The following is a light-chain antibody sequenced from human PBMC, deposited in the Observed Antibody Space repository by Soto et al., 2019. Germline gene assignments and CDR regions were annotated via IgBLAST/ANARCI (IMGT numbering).Light chain of an antibody. CDR1: QSISTY. J-gene: IGKJ2*01. CDR2: RAS. Sequence: DIQMTQSPSSLSASVGDRVTITCRTSQSISTYFSWYQQKPGKDPKLLIYRASSLQSGVPPRFSGSGSGTDVTLTISSLQPKDFATYYCQQGYTTPLYTFGPGTKLEIK. V-gene: IGKV1-39*01. CDR3: QQGYTTPLYT.